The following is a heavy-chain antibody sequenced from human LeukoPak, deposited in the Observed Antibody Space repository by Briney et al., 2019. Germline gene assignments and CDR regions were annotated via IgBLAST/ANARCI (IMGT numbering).Heavy chain of an antibody. J-gene: IGHJ6*03. CDR2: IYYSGST. CDR1: SESFTGYY. CDR3: ASPYYDFWSGPEYYMDV. V-gene: IGHV4-34*01. Sequence: PSETLSLTCAVYSESFTGYYWSWIRQPPGRGLEWIGSIYYSGSTYYNPSLKSRVTISVDTSKNQFSLKLSSVTAADTAVYYCASPYYDFWSGPEYYMDVWGKGTTVTVSS. D-gene: IGHD3-3*01.